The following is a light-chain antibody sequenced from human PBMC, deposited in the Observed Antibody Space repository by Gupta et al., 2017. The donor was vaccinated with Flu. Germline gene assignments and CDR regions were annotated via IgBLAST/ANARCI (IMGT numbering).Light chain of an antibody. V-gene: IGLV3-21*02. CDR3: QLCGSSSDDPVL. J-gene: IGLJ2*01. CDR1: NIGSQS. Sequence: GKNIGSQSVHRYQQKLGQAPVVVVYDDTDRPSGFPERFSGANSGTTATLTISRVDAGDEAEDACQLCGSSSDDPVLFGGGTKLTVL. CDR2: DDT.